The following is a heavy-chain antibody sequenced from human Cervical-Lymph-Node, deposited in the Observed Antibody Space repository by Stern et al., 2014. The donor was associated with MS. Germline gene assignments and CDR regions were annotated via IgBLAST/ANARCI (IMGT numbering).Heavy chain of an antibody. CDR2: ISSSSSTT. D-gene: IGHD4-17*01. V-gene: IGHV3-48*02. Sequence: VQLVQSGGGLVQRGGSLRLSCVASGFTFSTYSMNWVRQAPGKGLEWVSYISSSSSTTYYADSVKGRFTISRDNAKNSLYLQMNSLRDEDTAVYYCARVTVTTSYFYYGMDVWGQGTTVTVSS. J-gene: IGHJ6*02. CDR1: GFTFSTYS. CDR3: ARVTVTTSYFYYGMDV.